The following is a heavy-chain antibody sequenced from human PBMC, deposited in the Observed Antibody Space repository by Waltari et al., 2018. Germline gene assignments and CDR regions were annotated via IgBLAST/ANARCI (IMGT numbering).Heavy chain of an antibody. CDR2: ISAYNGNT. D-gene: IGHD2-15*01. J-gene: IGHJ6*02. CDR3: ARPRWPTHYYGMDV. V-gene: IGHV1-18*01. Sequence: QVQLVQSGAEVKKPGASVKVSCKASGYTFTSYGISWVRQAPGQGLAWMGWISAYNGNTNYEQKQQCRVTMTTDTSTSTAYMELRSLRSDDTAVYYCARPRWPTHYYGMDVWGQGTTVTVSS. CDR1: GYTFTSYG.